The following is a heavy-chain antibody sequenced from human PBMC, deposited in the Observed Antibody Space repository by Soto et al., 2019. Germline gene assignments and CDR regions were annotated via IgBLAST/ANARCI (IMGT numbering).Heavy chain of an antibody. D-gene: IGHD6-13*01. V-gene: IGHV4-34*01. CDR1: GGSFSGYY. CDR3: ARLSIAAAGTFGPYYYGMDV. CDR2: INHSGST. J-gene: IGHJ6*02. Sequence: LSLTWAVYGGSFSGYYWSWIRQPPGKGLEWIGEINHSGSTNYNPSLKSRVTIAVDTSKNQFSLKLSSVTAADTAVYYCARLSIAAAGTFGPYYYGMDVWGQGTTVTVSS.